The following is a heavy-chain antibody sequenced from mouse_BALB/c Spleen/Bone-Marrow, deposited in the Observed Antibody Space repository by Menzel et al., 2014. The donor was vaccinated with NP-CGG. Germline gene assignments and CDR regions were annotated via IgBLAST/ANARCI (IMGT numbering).Heavy chain of an antibody. J-gene: IGHJ3*01. CDR1: GFNIKDTY. CDR2: IDPANGNT. CDR3: AISGGYSNYLAWFAY. V-gene: IGHV14-3*02. Sequence: VQLQQSGAELVKPGASVKLSCTASGFNIKDTYMHWVKQRPEQGLEWIGRIDPANGNTKYDPKFQGKATITADTSSNTAYLQLSSLTSEDTAVYYCAISGGYSNYLAWFAYWGQGTLVTVSA. D-gene: IGHD2-5*01.